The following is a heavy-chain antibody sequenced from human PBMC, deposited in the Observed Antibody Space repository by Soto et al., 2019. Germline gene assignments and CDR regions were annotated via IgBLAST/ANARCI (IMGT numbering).Heavy chain of an antibody. CDR3: AREYLDHGPDV. CDR2: ISVSGDNT. CDR1: GFTFSRYC. J-gene: IGHJ6*02. Sequence: GGALRLSCEAPGFTFSRYCLGWVRQAPGRGLQWVAGISVSGDNTSYADSARGRFTIYRDNSKNTLYLQMNSLRAEDTSVYYCAREYLDHGPDVWGQGTSVTVSS. V-gene: IGHV3-23*01.